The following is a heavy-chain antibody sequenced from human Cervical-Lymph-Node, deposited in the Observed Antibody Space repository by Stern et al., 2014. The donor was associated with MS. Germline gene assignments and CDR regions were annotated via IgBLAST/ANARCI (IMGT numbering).Heavy chain of an antibody. J-gene: IGHJ4*02. V-gene: IGHV3-21*01. D-gene: IGHD2-8*01. Sequence: VQLMQSGGGLVTAGESLRLSCAASGLPLSSYSMNWVRQAPGKGLEWGSSISRSGKSIYYADSVKGRVTISRDNAKNSLYLQMNSLRAEDTAVYYCASRGCSDGVCSFDYWGQGTLVTASS. CDR1: GLPLSSYS. CDR2: ISRSGKSI. CDR3: ASRGCSDGVCSFDY.